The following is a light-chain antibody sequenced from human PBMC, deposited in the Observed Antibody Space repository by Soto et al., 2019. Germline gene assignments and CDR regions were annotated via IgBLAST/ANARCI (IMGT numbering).Light chain of an antibody. Sequence: DIQMTQSPSSLSASVEDRVIITCRASQSISNHLSWYQQKPGKAPNPLIFGASTLQSGVPSRFSGSGSGTDFTLTISSLQPEDFATYYCLQSYRTPLTLGGGTKVDIK. V-gene: IGKV1-39*01. J-gene: IGKJ4*01. CDR3: LQSYRTPLT. CDR1: QSISNH. CDR2: GAS.